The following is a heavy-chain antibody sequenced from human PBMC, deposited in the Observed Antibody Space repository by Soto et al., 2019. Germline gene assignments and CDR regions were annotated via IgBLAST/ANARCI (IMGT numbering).Heavy chain of an antibody. J-gene: IGHJ4*02. CDR2: IYYSGST. V-gene: IGHV4-59*01. CDR1: GGSISSYY. D-gene: IGHD3-22*01. Sequence: SETLSLTCTVSGGSISSYYWSWIRQPPGKGLEWIGYIYYSGSTNHNPSLKSRVTISVDTSKNQFSLKLSSVTAADTAVYYCARGHHYYDSSGYYLFDYWGQGTLVTVSS. CDR3: ARGHHYYDSSGYYLFDY.